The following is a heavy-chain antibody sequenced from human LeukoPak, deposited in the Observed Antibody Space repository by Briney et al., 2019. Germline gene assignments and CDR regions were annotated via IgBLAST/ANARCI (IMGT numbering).Heavy chain of an antibody. CDR2: INHDGSEK. Sequence: GGSLRLSCAASGFSFSDYWMSWVSQARGKGLEWVANINHDGSEKHYVDSVKGRFTISRDNAKNSLSLQMTSLRDVDTALYYCGRRGSLSDYWGQGSLVSVSS. J-gene: IGHJ4*02. CDR3: GRRGSLSDY. V-gene: IGHV3-7*01. CDR1: GFSFSDYW. D-gene: IGHD3-10*01.